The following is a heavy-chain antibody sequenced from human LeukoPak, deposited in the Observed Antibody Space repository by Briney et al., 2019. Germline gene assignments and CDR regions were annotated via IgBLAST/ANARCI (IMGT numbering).Heavy chain of an antibody. Sequence: GGSLRLSCAASGFAFSGFGMSWVRQAPGKGLEWVATISHDSIGTHYIDSVKGRFRISRDNNEGTLDLQMNSLRVDDTAVYYCARDWYYAIDYWGQGTLVTVSS. CDR2: ISHDSIGT. J-gene: IGHJ4*02. D-gene: IGHD2-2*01. CDR1: GFAFSGFG. CDR3: ARDWYYAIDY. V-gene: IGHV3-23*01.